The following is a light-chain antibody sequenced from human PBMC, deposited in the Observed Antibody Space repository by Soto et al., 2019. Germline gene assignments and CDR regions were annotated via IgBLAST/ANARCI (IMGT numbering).Light chain of an antibody. V-gene: IGKV1-5*03. CDR2: KAS. Sequence: DIQMTQSPSTLSASVGERVTITFRASQSISSWLAWYQQKPGKAPKLLIYKASSLESGVPSRFSGSGSGTEFTLTISSLQPEDFATYYCQQLHGYPITFGQGTRLEIK. CDR3: QQLHGYPIT. CDR1: QSISSW. J-gene: IGKJ5*01.